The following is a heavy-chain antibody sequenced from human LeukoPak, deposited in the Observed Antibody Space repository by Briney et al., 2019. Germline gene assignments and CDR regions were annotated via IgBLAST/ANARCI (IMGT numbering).Heavy chain of an antibody. CDR3: ARDDYGALY. CDR1: GFTFSSYS. J-gene: IGHJ4*02. CDR2: ISSSGSTI. V-gene: IGHV3-48*04. Sequence: PGGSLRLSCAGSGFTFSSYSMNWVRQAPGKGLEWVSYISSSGSTIYYADSVKGRFTISRDNAKNSLYLQMNSLRAEDTAVYYCARDDYGALYWGQGTLVTVSS. D-gene: IGHD4-17*01.